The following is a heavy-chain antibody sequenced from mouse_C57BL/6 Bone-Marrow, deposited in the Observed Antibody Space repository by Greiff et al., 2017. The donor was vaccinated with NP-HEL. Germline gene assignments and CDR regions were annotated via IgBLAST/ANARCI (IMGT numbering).Heavy chain of an antibody. D-gene: IGHD1-1*01. CDR1: GFTFSSYG. Sequence: EVQVVESGGDLVKPGGSLKLSCAASGFTFSSYGMSWVRQTPDKRLEWVATISSGGSYTYYPDSVKGRFTISRDNAKNTLYLQMSSLKSEDTAMYYCARHTGPRSSYGYCDVWGTGTTVTVSS. V-gene: IGHV5-6*01. CDR3: ARHTGPRSSYGYCDV. CDR2: ISSGGSYT. J-gene: IGHJ1*03.